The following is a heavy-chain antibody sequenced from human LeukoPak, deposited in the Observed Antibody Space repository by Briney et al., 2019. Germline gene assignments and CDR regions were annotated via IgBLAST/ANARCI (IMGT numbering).Heavy chain of an antibody. D-gene: IGHD6-13*01. CDR1: GYTFTSYY. V-gene: IGHV1-46*01. Sequence: AASVKVSCKASGYTFTSYYMHWVRQAPGQGLEWMGIINPSGGSTSYAQKFQGRVTMTRDTSTSTVYMELSSLRSEDTAVYYCARDGIAAAGTHYYYGMDVWGQGTTVTVSS. CDR2: INPSGGST. CDR3: ARDGIAAAGTHYYYGMDV. J-gene: IGHJ6*02.